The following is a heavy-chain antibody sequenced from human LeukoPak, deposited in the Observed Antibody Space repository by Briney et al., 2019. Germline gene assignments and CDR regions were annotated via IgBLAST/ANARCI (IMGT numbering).Heavy chain of an antibody. V-gene: IGHV3-74*01. Sequence: GGSLRLSCAASKFTFSSYSMNWVRQAPGKGLVWVSRINSDGSSTSYADSVKGRFTISRDNAKNTLYLQMNSLRAEDTAVYYCARPIYYYDSSGLLDYWGQGTLVTVSS. D-gene: IGHD3-22*01. J-gene: IGHJ4*02. CDR1: KFTFSSYS. CDR2: INSDGSST. CDR3: ARPIYYYDSSGLLDY.